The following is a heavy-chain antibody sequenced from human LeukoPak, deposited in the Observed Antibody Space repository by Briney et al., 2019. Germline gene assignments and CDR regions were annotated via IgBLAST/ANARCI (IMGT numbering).Heavy chain of an antibody. D-gene: IGHD3-22*01. CDR3: ATSSRASSGYSSL. V-gene: IGHV3-23*01. J-gene: IGHJ4*02. Sequence: SCKASGGTFSSYAMSWVRQAPGKGLEWVSAISGSGGSTYYADSVKGRFTISRDNSKNTLYLQMNSLRAEDTAVYYCATSSRASSGYSSLWGQGTLVTVSS. CDR2: ISGSGGST. CDR1: GGTFSSYA.